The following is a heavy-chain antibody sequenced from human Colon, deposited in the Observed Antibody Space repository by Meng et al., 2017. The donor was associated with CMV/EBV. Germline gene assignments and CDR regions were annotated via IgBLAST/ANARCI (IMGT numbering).Heavy chain of an antibody. CDR3: ARASAWREDYFDY. J-gene: IGHJ4*02. CDR1: GGSISPYC. CDR2: IYTSGST. Sequence: QGELQEPGPGLVKPSETLSLTCPVSGGSISPYCWSWIRQSAAKGLEWIGRIYTSGSTNYNPSLESRVTMSVDTSKNQFSLRVTSVTAADTAVYYCARASAWREDYFDYWGQGTLVTVSS. V-gene: IGHV4-4*07. D-gene: IGHD1-26*01.